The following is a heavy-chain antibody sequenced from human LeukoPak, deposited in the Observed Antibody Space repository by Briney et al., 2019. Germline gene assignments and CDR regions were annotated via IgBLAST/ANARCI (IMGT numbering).Heavy chain of an antibody. Sequence: GGSLRLSCAASGFTFSDYYMSWIRQAPGKGVEWVSYISSSGSTIYYADSVKGRFTISRDNAKNSLYLQMNRLRAEDTAVYYCARDFSAYYYDSSGYADAFDIWGQGTMVTVSS. CDR2: ISSSGSTI. V-gene: IGHV3-11*01. J-gene: IGHJ3*02. CDR3: ARDFSAYYYDSSGYADAFDI. CDR1: GFTFSDYY. D-gene: IGHD3-22*01.